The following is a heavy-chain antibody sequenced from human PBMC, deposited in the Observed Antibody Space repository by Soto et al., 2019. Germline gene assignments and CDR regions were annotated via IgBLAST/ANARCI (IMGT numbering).Heavy chain of an antibody. CDR1: GGTFSSYA. Sequence: ASVKVSCKASGGTFSSYAISWVRQAPGQGLEWMGGIIPIFGTANYAQKFQGRVTITADESTSTAYMELSSLRSEDTAVYYCARDPLTVNTAMVTDYYYYGMDVWGQGTTVTVSS. V-gene: IGHV1-69*13. J-gene: IGHJ6*02. CDR3: ARDPLTVNTAMVTDYYYYGMDV. CDR2: IIPIFGTA. D-gene: IGHD5-18*01.